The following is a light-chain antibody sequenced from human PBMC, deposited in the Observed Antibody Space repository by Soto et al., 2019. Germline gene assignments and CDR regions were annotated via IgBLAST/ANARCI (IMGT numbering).Light chain of an antibody. CDR1: RSVSSNY. CDR3: QQYGSSPNT. Sequence: DIVLTQSPGTLSLSPGERATLSCRASRSVSSNYLAWYQQKPGQAPRLLIYGASSRATGIPDRFSGSESGTDFTLTISRLEPEDFAVYYCQQYGSSPNTFGQGTKLEIK. J-gene: IGKJ2*01. CDR2: GAS. V-gene: IGKV3-20*01.